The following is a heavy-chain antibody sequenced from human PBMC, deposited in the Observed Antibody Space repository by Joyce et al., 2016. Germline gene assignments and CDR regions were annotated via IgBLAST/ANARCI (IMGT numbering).Heavy chain of an antibody. CDR2: FDPEDGET. J-gene: IGHJ3*02. V-gene: IGHV1-24*01. CDR3: ATHYRNYRDAFDI. Sequence: QVQLVQSGTELKKPGASVKVSCKVSGSTLTELSIHWWRQAPGEGLEWMGGFDPEDGETIYAQKFQDRVTMTEDTSTDTAYRELSSLKSEDTAMYYCATHYRNYRDAFDIWGQGTMVTVSS. CDR1: GSTLTELS. D-gene: IGHD4-11*01.